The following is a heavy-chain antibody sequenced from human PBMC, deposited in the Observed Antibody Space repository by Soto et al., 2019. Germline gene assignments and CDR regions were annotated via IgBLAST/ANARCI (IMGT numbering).Heavy chain of an antibody. Sequence: PGESLKISCKGSGYSFTSYWISWVRQMPGKGLEWMGRIDPSDSYTNYSPSFQGHVNISADKSISTAYLQWSSLKAADTAMYYWARQRFVVVPAAIPEDYYYYGMDVWGQGTTVTVSS. J-gene: IGHJ6*02. CDR2: IDPSDSYT. V-gene: IGHV5-10-1*01. CDR1: GYSFTSYW. D-gene: IGHD2-2*02. CDR3: ARQRFVVVPAAIPEDYYYYGMDV.